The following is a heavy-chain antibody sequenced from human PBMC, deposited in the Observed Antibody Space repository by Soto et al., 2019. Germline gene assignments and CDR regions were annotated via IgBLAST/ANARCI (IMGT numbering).Heavy chain of an antibody. V-gene: IGHV1-18*04. Sequence: QAQLVQSGPEVTKPGASVKVSCKASAYPFTSYAISWVRQAPGQGLEWMGWSNAYNGNTTSAQNRQGRVIRTTDTSTSTGYRELRSLTSDDTAVDYCARVKETTTWYSNYYGMDVWGQGTTVTV. D-gene: IGHD4-17*01. CDR3: ARVKETTTWYSNYYGMDV. CDR2: SNAYNGNT. CDR1: AYPFTSYA. J-gene: IGHJ6*02.